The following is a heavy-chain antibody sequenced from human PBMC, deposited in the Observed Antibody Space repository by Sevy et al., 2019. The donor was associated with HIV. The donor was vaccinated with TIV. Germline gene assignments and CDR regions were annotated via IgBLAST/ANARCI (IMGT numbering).Heavy chain of an antibody. Sequence: SETLSLTCAVYGGSFSGYYWSWIRQPPGKGLEWIGEINHSGGTNYNPSLKSRVTISVDTSKNQFSLRLNSVAAADTAVYYCARHCAGSSCSHAFDIWGQGTMVTVSS. CDR2: INHSGGT. V-gene: IGHV4-34*01. CDR3: ARHCAGSSCSHAFDI. D-gene: IGHD2-15*01. CDR1: GGSFSGYY. J-gene: IGHJ3*02.